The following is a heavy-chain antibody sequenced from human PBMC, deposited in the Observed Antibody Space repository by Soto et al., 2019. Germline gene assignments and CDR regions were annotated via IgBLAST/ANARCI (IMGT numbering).Heavy chain of an antibody. CDR2: MNPNSGYT. V-gene: IGHV1-8*01. CDR1: GYTFPRYD. J-gene: IGHJ6*03. D-gene: IGHD2-21*01. CDR3: TRGALYCSGDFCSKPSSSYFYMVS. Sequence: ASVKVSCKASGYTFPRYDINWGRQATGQRREGMGWMNPNSGYTAYGQKFQGRVTMTRDTSISTAYMDLSSLRSDDTAVYYCTRGALYCSGDFCSKPSSSYFYMVSWGQGPTVTVSS.